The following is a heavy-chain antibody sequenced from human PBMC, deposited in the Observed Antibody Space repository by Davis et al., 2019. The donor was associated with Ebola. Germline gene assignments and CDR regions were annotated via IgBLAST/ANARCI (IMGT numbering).Heavy chain of an antibody. CDR2: ISGDGCST. D-gene: IGHD5-12*01. Sequence: PGGSLRLSCAASGFTFDDYAMHWVRQAPGKGLEWVCLISGDGCSTYYADSVKGRFTISRDNSKNSLYLQMNSLRTEDTALYYCAKQGYSGYDHYYYYGMEVWGQGTTVTVSS. CDR3: AKQGYSGYDHYYYYGMEV. CDR1: GFTFDDYA. J-gene: IGHJ6*02. V-gene: IGHV3-43*02.